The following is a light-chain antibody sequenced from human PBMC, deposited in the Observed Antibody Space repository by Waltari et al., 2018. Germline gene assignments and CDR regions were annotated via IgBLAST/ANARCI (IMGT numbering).Light chain of an antibody. Sequence: QSVLTQPPSASGTRGQRVTISYSGSYSNIGQKSDNWYQQVPGTAPKLLIYNNDRRPSGVPDRFSGSKSGTSASLAISWLQSEDEADYYCAAWDDSLNGVFGGGTKLTVL. J-gene: IGLJ3*02. V-gene: IGLV1-44*01. CDR1: YSNIGQKS. CDR3: AAWDDSLNGV. CDR2: NND.